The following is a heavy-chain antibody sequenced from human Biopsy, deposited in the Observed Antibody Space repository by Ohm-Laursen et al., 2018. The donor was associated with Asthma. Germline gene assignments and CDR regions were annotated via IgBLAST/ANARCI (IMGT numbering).Heavy chain of an antibody. CDR1: GGTFNTYV. D-gene: IGHD2-2*01. CDR2: ITSVFGTT. V-gene: IGHV1-69*13. J-gene: IGHJ4*02. CDR3: ARKAGSCISRTCYSLDF. Sequence: VTLSCKSLGGTFNTYVIGWVRQAPGQGLEWMGGITSVFGTTTYPQKFQDRVTITADESTSTVYMELSSLRSEDTAVYYCARKAGSCISRTCYSLDFWGQGTLVTVSS.